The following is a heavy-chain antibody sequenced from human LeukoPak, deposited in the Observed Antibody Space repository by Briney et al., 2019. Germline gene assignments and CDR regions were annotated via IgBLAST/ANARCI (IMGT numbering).Heavy chain of an antibody. CDR3: ARASYDYVWGSYRPI. J-gene: IGHJ3*02. Sequence: GGSLRLSCAASGFTFSDYYMSWIRQAPGKGLEWVSYISSSGSTIYYADSVKGRFTISRDNAKNSLYLQMNSLRAEDTAVYYCARASYDYVWGSYRPIWGQGTMVTVSS. CDR1: GFTFSDYY. CDR2: ISSSGSTI. D-gene: IGHD3-16*02. V-gene: IGHV3-11*01.